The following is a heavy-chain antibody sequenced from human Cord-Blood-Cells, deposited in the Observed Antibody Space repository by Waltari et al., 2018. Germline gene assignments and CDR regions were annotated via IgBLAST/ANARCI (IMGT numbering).Heavy chain of an antibody. CDR1: GYTFTGYY. Sequence: QVQLVQSGAEVKKPGASVKVSCKASGYTFTGYYMHWVRQAHGQGLEWMGRINPNSGGTNYAQKFQGRVPMTRDTSISTAYMELSRLRSDDTAVYYCARDPRSYSSSSWYFDLWGRGTLVTVSS. CDR3: ARDPRSYSSSSWYFDL. V-gene: IGHV1-2*02. D-gene: IGHD6-6*01. CDR2: INPNSGGT. J-gene: IGHJ2*01.